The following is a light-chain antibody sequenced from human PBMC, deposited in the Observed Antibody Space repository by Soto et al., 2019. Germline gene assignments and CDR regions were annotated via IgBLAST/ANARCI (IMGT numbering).Light chain of an antibody. CDR2: GAS. CDR3: QQYNTWPPIT. V-gene: IGKV3-15*01. Sequence: EIVMTQSPATLSVSPGARAPLSCGARQSVSSKLAWYQQQPGQAPRLLIYGASTRATGIPARFSGSGSGTEFTLTISSLQSEDFAVYYCQQYNTWPPITFGQGTRLEIK. J-gene: IGKJ5*01. CDR1: QSVSSK.